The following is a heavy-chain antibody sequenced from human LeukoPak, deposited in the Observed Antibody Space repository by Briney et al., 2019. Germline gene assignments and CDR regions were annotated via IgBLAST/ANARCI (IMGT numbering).Heavy chain of an antibody. Sequence: KSSETLSLTCTVSGGSISSGGYYWSWIRQHPGKGLEWIGYIYYSGSTYYNPSLKSRVTISVDTSKNQFSLKLSSVTAADTAVYYCARDLGVRGVTNPRKDDAFDIWGQGTMVTVSS. CDR2: IYYSGST. V-gene: IGHV4-31*03. CDR1: GGSISSGGYY. CDR3: ARDLGVRGVTNPRKDDAFDI. J-gene: IGHJ3*02. D-gene: IGHD3-10*01.